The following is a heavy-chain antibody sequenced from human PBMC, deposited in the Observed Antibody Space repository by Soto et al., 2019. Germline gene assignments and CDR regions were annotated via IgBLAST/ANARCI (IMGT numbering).Heavy chain of an antibody. D-gene: IGHD3-10*01. V-gene: IGHV1-2*02. CDR3: ARDSAPVTMVRGVNDY. CDR2: INPNSGGT. Sequence: GASVKVSCKASGYTFTGYYMHWVRQAPGQGLEWMGWINPNSGGTNYAQKFQGRVTMTRDTSISTAYMELSRLRSDDTAVYYCARDSAPVTMVRGVNDYWGQGTLVTVSS. CDR1: GYTFTGYY. J-gene: IGHJ4*02.